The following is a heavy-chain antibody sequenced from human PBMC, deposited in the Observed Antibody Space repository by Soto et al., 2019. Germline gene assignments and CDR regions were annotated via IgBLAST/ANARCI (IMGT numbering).Heavy chain of an antibody. CDR3: ARGAHYDILTGYYFSPSVY. CDR2: ISSSSSTI. J-gene: IGHJ4*02. V-gene: IGHV3-48*02. Sequence: GGSLRLSCAASGFTFSSYSMNWVRQAPGKGLEWVSYISSSSSTIYYADSVKGRFTISRDNAKNSLYLQMNSLRDEDTAVYYCARGAHYDILTGYYFSPSVYWGQGTLVTVSS. CDR1: GFTFSSYS. D-gene: IGHD3-9*01.